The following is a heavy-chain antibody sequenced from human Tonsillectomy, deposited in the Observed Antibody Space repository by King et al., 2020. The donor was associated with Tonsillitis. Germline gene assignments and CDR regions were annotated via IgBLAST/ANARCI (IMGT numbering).Heavy chain of an antibody. CDR2: INHSGST. CDR3: ARAIFPPYDYVWGSYRSPYYFDY. D-gene: IGHD3-16*02. Sequence: VQLQQWGAGLLKPSETLSLTCAVYGGSFSGYYWSWIRQPPGKGLEWIGEINHSGSTNYNPSLKSRVTISVDTSKNQFSLKLSSVTAADTAVYYCARAIFPPYDYVWGSYRSPYYFDYWGQGTLVTVSS. CDR1: GGSFSGYY. J-gene: IGHJ4*02. V-gene: IGHV4-34*01.